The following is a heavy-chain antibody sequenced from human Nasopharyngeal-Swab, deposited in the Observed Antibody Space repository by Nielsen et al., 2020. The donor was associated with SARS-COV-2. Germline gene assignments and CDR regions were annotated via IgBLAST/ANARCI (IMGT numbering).Heavy chain of an antibody. Sequence: GGSLRLSCAASGFIFSNYWMTWVRQAPGKGLEWVANIKQDGSEMYYVDSVKGRFTISRDNAKNSLYLQMNSLRAEDTALYHCARVRGGAITMVRGVIPYFDYWGQGTLVTVSS. D-gene: IGHD3-10*01. V-gene: IGHV3-7*03. CDR2: IKQDGSEM. CDR3: ARVRGGAITMVRGVIPYFDY. CDR1: GFIFSNYW. J-gene: IGHJ4*02.